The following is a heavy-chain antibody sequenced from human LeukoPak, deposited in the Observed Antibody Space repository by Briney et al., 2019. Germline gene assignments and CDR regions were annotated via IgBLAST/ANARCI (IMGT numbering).Heavy chain of an antibody. D-gene: IGHD3-22*01. CDR3: ARVILGGLTPRFDS. CDR2: IYYSGST. CDR1: GGSIRSSSYY. V-gene: IGHV4-39*01. Sequence: SETLSLTCTVSGGSIRSSSYYWGWIRQPPGKGLEWIGTIYYSGSTYYNPSLKSRVTVSVDTSKNQFSLKLSSVTAEDTAVYYCARVILGGLTPRFDSWGQGTLVTVSS. J-gene: IGHJ5*01.